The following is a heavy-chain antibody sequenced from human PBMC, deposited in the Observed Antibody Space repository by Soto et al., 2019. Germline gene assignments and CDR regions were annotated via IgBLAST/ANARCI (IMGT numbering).Heavy chain of an antibody. D-gene: IGHD2-15*01. CDR1: GFTFSSYW. J-gene: IGHJ3*01. CDR2: INSDGSST. Sequence: GSLRLSCAAAGFTFSSYWMHWVRQAPGKGLVWVSRINSDGSSTSYADSVKGRFTISRDNAKNTLYLQMNSLRAEDTAVYYCARVLRWSDAFDVWGQGTMVTVSS. CDR3: ARVLRWSDAFDV. V-gene: IGHV3-74*01.